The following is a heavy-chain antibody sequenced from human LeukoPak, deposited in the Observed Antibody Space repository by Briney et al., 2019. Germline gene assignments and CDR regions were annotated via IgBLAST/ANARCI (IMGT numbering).Heavy chain of an antibody. CDR2: ISWDGGST. Sequence: PGGSLRLSCAASGFTFDDYAMHWVRQAPGKGLEWVSLISWDGGSTYYADSVKGRFTISRDNSKNSLYLQMNSLRAEDTALYYCAKDILHLAVSGPNFDYWGQGTLVTVSS. CDR1: GFTFDDYA. D-gene: IGHD5-24*01. V-gene: IGHV3-43D*03. CDR3: AKDILHLAVSGPNFDY. J-gene: IGHJ4*02.